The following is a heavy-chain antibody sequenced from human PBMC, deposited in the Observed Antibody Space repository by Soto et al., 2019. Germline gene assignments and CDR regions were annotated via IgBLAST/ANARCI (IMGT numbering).Heavy chain of an antibody. J-gene: IGHJ5*02. CDR2: IYSSGNT. D-gene: IGHD3-3*01. CDR3: ARGQRFSDWFDP. Sequence: SETLSLTCSVSGGTISGYYWTWIRQPAGKGLEWIGRIYSSGNTKYNPSLQSRVTMSLDASNNQFSLRLTSVTAADTAVYYCARGQRFSDWFDPWGQGTLVTVSS. V-gene: IGHV4-4*07. CDR1: GGTISGYY.